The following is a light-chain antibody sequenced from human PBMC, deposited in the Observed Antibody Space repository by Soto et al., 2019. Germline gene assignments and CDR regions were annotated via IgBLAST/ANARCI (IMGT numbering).Light chain of an antibody. CDR3: QAWDSSTVV. Sequence: SYELTQPPSVSVSPGQTASITCSGDKLGDKYVCWYQQKPGQSPVLVIFQDAKRPSGIPERFSGSNSGNTATLTISGTQAMDEADYYCQAWDSSTVVFGGGTKVTVL. CDR2: QDA. J-gene: IGLJ2*01. V-gene: IGLV3-1*01. CDR1: KLGDKY.